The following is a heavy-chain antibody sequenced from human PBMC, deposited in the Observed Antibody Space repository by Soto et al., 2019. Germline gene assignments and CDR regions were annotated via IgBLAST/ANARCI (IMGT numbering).Heavy chain of an antibody. V-gene: IGHV6-1*01. CDR1: GDSLSSNTAA. J-gene: IGHJ4*02. D-gene: IGHD6-13*01. CDR2: TYYRSKWYY. Sequence: SQTLSLTCAISGDSLSSNTAAWSWIRQSPSRGLEWLGRTYYRSKWYYDYAASVTSRMTINPDTSKNQFSLQLNSVTPEDTAVYYCSSGSYNSTWYWSQGTLVTVSS. CDR3: SSGSYNSTWY.